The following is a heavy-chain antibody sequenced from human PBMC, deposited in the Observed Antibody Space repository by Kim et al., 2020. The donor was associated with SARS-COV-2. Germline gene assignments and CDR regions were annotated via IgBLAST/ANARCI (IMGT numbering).Heavy chain of an antibody. CDR3: AKHSSIPAGRKVDF. D-gene: IGHD2-2*01. V-gene: IGHV4-39*01. CDR1: GGSISNNIYY. CDR2: IYYSGNT. Sequence: SETLSLTCSVSGGSISNNIYYWGWIRQPPGKGLEWIGSIYYSGNTYYNPSLKSGVTMSVDTSKNQFSLKLTSMTAADTAVYYCAKHSSIPAGRKVDFWGQGTLVTVAS. J-gene: IGHJ4*02.